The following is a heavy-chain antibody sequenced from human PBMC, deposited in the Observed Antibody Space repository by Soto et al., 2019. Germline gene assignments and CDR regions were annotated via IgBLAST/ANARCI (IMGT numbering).Heavy chain of an antibody. V-gene: IGHV4-4*07. Sequence: SETLSLTCTVSGASISGYYWSWIRKSAGKGLEWIGRIYATGTADYNPSLKSRVMMSVDTSKKQFSLKLRSVTAADTAVYYCVRDGTKTLRDWFDPWGQGISVTVSS. CDR2: IYATGTA. J-gene: IGHJ5*02. D-gene: IGHD1-1*01. CDR3: VRDGTKTLRDWFDP. CDR1: GASISGYY.